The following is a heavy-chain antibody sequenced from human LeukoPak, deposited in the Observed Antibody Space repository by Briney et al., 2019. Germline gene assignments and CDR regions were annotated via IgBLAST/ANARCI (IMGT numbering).Heavy chain of an antibody. CDR1: GGSFSGYY. V-gene: IGHV4-34*01. D-gene: IGHD1-26*01. Sequence: SETLSLTXAVYGGSFSGYYWSWIRQPPGKGLEWIGEINHSGSTNYNPSLKSRVTISVDTSKNQFSLKLSSVTAADTAVYYCARLPLYSGSLDAFDIWGQGTMVTVSS. CDR2: INHSGST. CDR3: ARLPLYSGSLDAFDI. J-gene: IGHJ3*02.